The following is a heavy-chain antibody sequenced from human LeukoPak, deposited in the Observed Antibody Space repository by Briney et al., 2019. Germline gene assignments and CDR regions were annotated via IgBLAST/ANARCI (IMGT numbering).Heavy chain of an antibody. D-gene: IGHD3-22*01. CDR1: GFTFSSYA. Sequence: GGSLRLSCAASGFTFSSYAMSWVRQAPGKGLEWVANIKQDGSEKYYVDSVKGRFTISRDNAKNSLYLQMNSLRAEDTAVYYCARDPRRSSGYYYGDYWGQGTLVTVSS. J-gene: IGHJ4*02. CDR2: IKQDGSEK. CDR3: ARDPRRSSGYYYGDY. V-gene: IGHV3-7*01.